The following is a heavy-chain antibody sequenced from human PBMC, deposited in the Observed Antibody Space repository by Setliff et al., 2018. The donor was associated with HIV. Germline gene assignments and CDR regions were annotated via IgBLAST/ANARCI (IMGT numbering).Heavy chain of an antibody. Sequence: GESLKISCAVSGFTFISYGMYWVRQAPGKGLEWVAFIRYGGSYRYYVDSVKGRFTISRDNSKNTMFLQMNSLRVEDTAIYYCAKMHTAMDPDTFDIWGQGTMVTVS. CDR3: AKMHTAMDPDTFDI. V-gene: IGHV3-30*02. D-gene: IGHD5-18*01. CDR1: GFTFISYG. J-gene: IGHJ3*02. CDR2: IRYGGSYR.